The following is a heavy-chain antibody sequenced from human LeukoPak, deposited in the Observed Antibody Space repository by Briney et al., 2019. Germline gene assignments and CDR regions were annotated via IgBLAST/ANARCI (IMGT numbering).Heavy chain of an antibody. J-gene: IGHJ4*02. CDR2: IKPIATGGTT. CDR1: GFSFSDAW. Sequence: RPGGSLRLSCTASGFSFSDAWMTWVRQAPGKGLEWVGRIKPIATGGTTEHAAPVKGRFTISRDDSKNTVYLQMNSLESEDTAVYYCTTPPDWGQGTLVTVSS. V-gene: IGHV3-15*01. CDR3: TTPPD.